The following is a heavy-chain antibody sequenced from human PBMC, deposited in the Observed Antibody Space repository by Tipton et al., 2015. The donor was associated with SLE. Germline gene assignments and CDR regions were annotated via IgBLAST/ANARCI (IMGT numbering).Heavy chain of an antibody. Sequence: TLSLTCTVSGGSISSSSYYWGWIRQPPGKGLEWIGSIYYTGSTYNNPSLKSRATISVDMSRNQFSLRLDSVTAADTALYYCARGEMDVFDIWGQGTVVSVSS. V-gene: IGHV4-39*07. CDR3: ARGEMDVFDI. CDR2: IYYTGST. J-gene: IGHJ3*02. CDR1: GGSISSSSYY.